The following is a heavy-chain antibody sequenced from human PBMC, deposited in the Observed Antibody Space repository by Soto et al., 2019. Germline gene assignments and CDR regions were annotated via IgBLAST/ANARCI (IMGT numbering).Heavy chain of an antibody. D-gene: IGHD3-22*01. CDR1: GFTFNIYA. CDR2: IMGGGSTA. Sequence: EVQLLESGGDSVQPGESLRLSCAASGFTFNIYAMSWVRQAPGQGLEWVSTIMGGGSTAYYADSVKGRFTISRDDSQNTLYLHMMSLRAEDTAVYYCAKDPYYDSGGHYLEWGQGTQVTVSS. CDR3: AKDPYYDSGGHYLE. J-gene: IGHJ1*01. V-gene: IGHV3-23*01.